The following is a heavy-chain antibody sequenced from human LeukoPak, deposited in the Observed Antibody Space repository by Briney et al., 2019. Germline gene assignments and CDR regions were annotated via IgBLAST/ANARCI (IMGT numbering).Heavy chain of an antibody. CDR1: GYTFVTYG. Sequence: ASVKVSCKASGYTFVTYGINWVRQAPGQGPEWIGWISTYNGNTKYALKFQDRVTLTRDTSTTTAYMELTSLRSEDTALYYCATRSGDFWSGYENWGQGTLVTVSS. V-gene: IGHV1-18*01. D-gene: IGHD3-3*01. J-gene: IGHJ4*02. CDR3: ATRSGDFWSGYEN. CDR2: ISTYNGNT.